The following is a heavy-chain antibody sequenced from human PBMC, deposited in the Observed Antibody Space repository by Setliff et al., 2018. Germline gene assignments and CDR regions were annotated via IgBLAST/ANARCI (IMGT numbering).Heavy chain of an antibody. J-gene: IGHJ4*01. CDR1: DDSFTSSRYY. CDR3: VRPGGTTVVARHFDY. Sequence: SETLSLTCTVSDDSFTSSRYYWGWIRQAPGSGLEWIGSISYSGTPYYNASVESRVTISIDTSRNQFSLELRSVTVADTATYFCVRPGGTTVVARHFDYWGSGILVTVS. D-gene: IGHD2-15*01. V-gene: IGHV4-39*01. CDR2: ISYSGTP.